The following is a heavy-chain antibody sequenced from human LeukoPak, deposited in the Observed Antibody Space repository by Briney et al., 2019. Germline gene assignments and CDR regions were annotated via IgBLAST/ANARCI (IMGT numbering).Heavy chain of an antibody. J-gene: IGHJ6*03. V-gene: IGHV3-21*01. CDR3: ARDGSGFYLYDYMDV. CDR1: GFTFSDYS. CDR2: ISTVSTYT. Sequence: GGSLRLSCAPSGFTFSDYSMNWVRQAPGKGLEWVASISTVSTYTFYADSVKGRFTISRDNVRNSLYLQMSSLGAEDTAVYYCARDGSGFYLYDYMDVWGKGTTVTVSS. D-gene: IGHD6-25*01.